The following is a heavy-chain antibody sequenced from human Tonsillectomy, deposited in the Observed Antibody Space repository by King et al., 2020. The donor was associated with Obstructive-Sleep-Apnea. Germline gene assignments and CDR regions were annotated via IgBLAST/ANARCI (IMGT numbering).Heavy chain of an antibody. J-gene: IGHJ6*02. D-gene: IGHD2-2*01. CDR3: AREAEDIVVDPAAVNVYTYYYGMDV. CDR2: ISSSSSYI. CDR1: GFTFSSYS. V-gene: IGHV3-21*01. Sequence: VQLVESGGGLVKPGGSLRLSCAASGFTFSSYSMNWVRQAPGKGLEWVSCISSSSSYIYYADSVKGRFTISRDNAKNSLYLQLNSLRAEDTAVYYCAREAEDIVVDPAAVNVYTYYYGMDVGGQGTTVTVSS.